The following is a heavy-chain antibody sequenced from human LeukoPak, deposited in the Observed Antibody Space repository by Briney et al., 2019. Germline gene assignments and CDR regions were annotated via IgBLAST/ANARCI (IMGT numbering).Heavy chain of an antibody. V-gene: IGHV1-46*01. CDR3: ARDRAYLGRDILTGYPRYNWFDP. CDR2: INPSGGST. D-gene: IGHD3-9*01. Sequence: ASVKVSCKASGYTFTSYYMHWVRQAPGQGLEWMGIINPSGGSTSYAQKFQGRVTMTRDTSTSTVYMELSSLRSEDTAVYYCARDRAYLGRDILTGYPRYNWFDPWGQGTLVTVSS. CDR1: GYTFTSYY. J-gene: IGHJ5*02.